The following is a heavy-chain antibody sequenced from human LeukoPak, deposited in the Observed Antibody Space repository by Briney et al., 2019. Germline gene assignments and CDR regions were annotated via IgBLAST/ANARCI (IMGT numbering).Heavy chain of an antibody. CDR1: GYTFTSYG. V-gene: IGHV1-69*13. CDR2: IIPIFGTA. CDR3: AGSVTTKPRFDY. J-gene: IGHJ4*02. Sequence: GASVKVSCKASGYTFTSYGISWVRQAPGQGLEWMGGIIPIFGTANYAQKFQGRVTITADESTSTAYMELSSLRSEDTAVYYCAGSVTTKPRFDYWGQGTLVTVSS. D-gene: IGHD4-17*01.